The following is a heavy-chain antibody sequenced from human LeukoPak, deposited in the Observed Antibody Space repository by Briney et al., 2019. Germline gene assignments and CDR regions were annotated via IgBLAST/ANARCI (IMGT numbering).Heavy chain of an antibody. Sequence: SVKVSCKASGGTFSSYAISWVRQAPGQGLEWMGGIIPIFGTANYAQKFQGRVTITADESTSTAYMELSSLRSEDTAVYYCARGFDCSGGSCSGVWFDPWGQGTLVTVSS. CDR3: ARGFDCSGGSCSGVWFDP. D-gene: IGHD2-15*01. V-gene: IGHV1-69*01. J-gene: IGHJ5*02. CDR2: IIPIFGTA. CDR1: GGTFSSYA.